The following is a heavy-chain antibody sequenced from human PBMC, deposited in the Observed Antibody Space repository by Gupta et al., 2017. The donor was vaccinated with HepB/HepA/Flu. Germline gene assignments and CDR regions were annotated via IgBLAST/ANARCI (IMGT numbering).Heavy chain of an antibody. Sequence: EVQLLESGGGSVQPGGSLRLSCAASGFTFNNYAMSWVRQAPGKGLEWVSGISGSGGNTYYADSVKGRFTISRDNSKNTLYLEMNSLRTEDTAVYYCAKHSGGPTRNFDYWGQGTLATLSS. CDR3: AKHSGGPTRNFDY. CDR1: GFTFNNYA. CDR2: ISGSGGNT. J-gene: IGHJ4*02. D-gene: IGHD2-15*01. V-gene: IGHV3-23*01.